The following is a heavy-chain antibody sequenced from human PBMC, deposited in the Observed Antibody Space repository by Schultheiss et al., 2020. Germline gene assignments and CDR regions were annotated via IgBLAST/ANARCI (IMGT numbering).Heavy chain of an antibody. CDR1: GFTFSSYG. CDR2: ISWSSSFI. D-gene: IGHD3-3*01. V-gene: IGHV3-21*05. J-gene: IGHJ5*02. CDR3: ARGTFDFWSAYYTA. Sequence: GESLKISCAASGFTFSSYGMHWVRQAPGKGLEWVSYISWSSSFIYYADSVKGRFTISRDNANNSLSLQMNSLRAEDTALYFCARGTFDFWSAYYTAWGQGTLVTVSS.